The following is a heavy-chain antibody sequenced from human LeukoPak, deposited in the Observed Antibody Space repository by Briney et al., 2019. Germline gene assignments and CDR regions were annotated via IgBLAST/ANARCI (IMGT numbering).Heavy chain of an antibody. J-gene: IGHJ6*02. V-gene: IGHV1-69*04. D-gene: IGHD6-13*01. CDR2: IIPILGIA. Sequence: GASVKVSCKASGGTFSGYAMSWVRQAPGQGLEWMGRIIPILGIANYAQKFQGRVTITADKSTSTAYMELSRLRSEDTAVYYCARSLIAAAGVFPYYYYGMDVWGQGTTVTVSS. CDR3: ARSLIAAAGVFPYYYYGMDV. CDR1: GGTFSGYA.